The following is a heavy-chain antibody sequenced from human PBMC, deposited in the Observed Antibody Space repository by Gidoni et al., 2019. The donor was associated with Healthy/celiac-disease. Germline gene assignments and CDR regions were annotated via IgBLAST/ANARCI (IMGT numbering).Heavy chain of an antibody. CDR2: ISYDGSNK. Sequence: QVQLVESGGGVVQPGRSLRLSCAASGFTFSSYAMHWVRQAPGKGLEWVAVISYDGSNKYYADSVKGRFTISRDNSKNTLYLQMNSLRAEDTAVYYCARGSRYYYDSSGYYDWFDPWGQGTLVTVSS. CDR3: ARGSRYYYDSSGYYDWFDP. D-gene: IGHD3-22*01. V-gene: IGHV3-30-3*01. J-gene: IGHJ5*02. CDR1: GFTFSSYA.